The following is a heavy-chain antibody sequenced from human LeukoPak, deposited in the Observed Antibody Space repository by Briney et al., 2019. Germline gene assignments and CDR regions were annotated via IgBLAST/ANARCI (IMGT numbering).Heavy chain of an antibody. D-gene: IGHD6-19*01. CDR3: AKYPPSSAVAVKLVNYYCYYRDV. CDR1: GFTFSSYA. V-gene: IGHV3-23*01. J-gene: IGHJ6*03. Sequence: PGGSLRLSCAASGFTFSSYAMSWVRQAPGKGLEWVSAISGSGGSTYYADSVKGRFTISRDNSKNTLYLQMNSLRAEDTAVYYCAKYPPSSAVAVKLVNYYCYYRDVWGKGPTVTVSS. CDR2: ISGSGGST.